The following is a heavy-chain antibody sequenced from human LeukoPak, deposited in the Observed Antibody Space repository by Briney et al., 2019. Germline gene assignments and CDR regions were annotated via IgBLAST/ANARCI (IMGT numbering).Heavy chain of an antibody. CDR1: GGSFSGYY. CDR3: ARASHYYGSGSSYFDY. D-gene: IGHD3-10*01. CDR2: INHSGST. J-gene: IGHJ4*02. Sequence: PSETLSLTYAVYGGSFSGYYWSWIRQPPGKGLEWIGEINHSGSTNYNPSLKSRVTISVDTSKNQFSLKLSSVTAADTAVYYCARASHYYGSGSSYFDYWGQGTLVTVSS. V-gene: IGHV4-34*01.